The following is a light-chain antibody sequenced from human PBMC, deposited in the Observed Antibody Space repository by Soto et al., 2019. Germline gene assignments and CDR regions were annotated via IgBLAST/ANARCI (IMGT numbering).Light chain of an antibody. CDR1: QSISSY. CDR2: AAS. J-gene: IGKJ4*01. V-gene: IGKV1-39*01. CDR3: QQSYSTPLT. Sequence: DIQMTQSPSSLSASVGDRVTITCRASQSISSYLNWYQQKPGKAPKLLIYAASSLQSGVPSRFSGSRSGTDFTLIISSLQPEDFATYYCQQSYSTPLTFGGGTKVEIK.